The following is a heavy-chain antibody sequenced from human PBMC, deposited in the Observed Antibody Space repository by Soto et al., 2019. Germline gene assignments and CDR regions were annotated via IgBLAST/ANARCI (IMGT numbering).Heavy chain of an antibody. CDR1: GGPLISYA. CDR2: IIPIFGTA. CDR3: ASHGGTMVSKTYPGYYYYGMDV. J-gene: IGHJ6*02. V-gene: IGHV1-69*13. D-gene: IGHD3-10*01. Sequence: SVKVSCKASGGPLISYASIWVRQAPGQGLEWMGGIIPIFGTANYAQKFQGRVTITADESTSTAYMELSSLRSEDTAVYYCASHGGTMVSKTYPGYYYYGMDVCGQGTTVTVSS.